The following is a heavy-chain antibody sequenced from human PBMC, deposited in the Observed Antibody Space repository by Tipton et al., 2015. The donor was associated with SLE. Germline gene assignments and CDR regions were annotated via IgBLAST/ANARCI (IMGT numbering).Heavy chain of an antibody. J-gene: IGHJ3*02. CDR3: AMIYDFWSGSPDAFDI. V-gene: IGHV4-34*08. Sequence: TLSLTCAVYGGTSRDYFWSWIRQPPGKGLEWIGEVSHRGTTNYNPSLKSRVTISVDTSKNQFSLKLSSVTAADTAVYYCAMIYDFWSGSPDAFDIWGQGTMVTVSS. D-gene: IGHD3-3*01. CDR2: VSHRGTT. CDR1: GGTSRDYF.